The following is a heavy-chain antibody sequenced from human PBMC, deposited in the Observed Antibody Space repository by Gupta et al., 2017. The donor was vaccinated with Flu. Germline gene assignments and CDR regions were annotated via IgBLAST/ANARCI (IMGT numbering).Heavy chain of an antibody. V-gene: IGHV4-4*07. J-gene: IGHJ5*02. D-gene: IGHD2-8*01. CDR2: IYTSGST. Sequence: WIRQPAGKGLEWIGRIYTSGSTNYNPSLKSRVTMSVDTSKNQFSLKLSSVTAADTAVYYCARDPACTNGVCSIWDNWFDPWGQGTLVTVSS. CDR3: ARDPACTNGVCSIWDNWFDP.